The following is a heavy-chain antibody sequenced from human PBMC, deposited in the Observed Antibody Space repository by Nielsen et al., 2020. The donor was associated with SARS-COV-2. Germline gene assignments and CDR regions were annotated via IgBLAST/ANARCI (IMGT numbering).Heavy chain of an antibody. CDR2: ISWNSGNI. CDR3: AKDIVVVGTYGMDV. J-gene: IGHJ6*02. D-gene: IGHD2-15*01. Sequence: GGSLRLSCAASGFTFDDYAMHWVRQAPGKGLEWVSGISWNSGNIGYADSVKGRFTISRDNAKNSLYLQMNSLRAEDTALYYCAKDIVVVGTYGMDVWGQGTTVTVSS. V-gene: IGHV3-9*01. CDR1: GFTFDDYA.